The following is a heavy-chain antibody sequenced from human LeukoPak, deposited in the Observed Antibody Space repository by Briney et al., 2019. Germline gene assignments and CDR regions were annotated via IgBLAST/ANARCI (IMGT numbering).Heavy chain of an antibody. V-gene: IGHV3-23*01. D-gene: IGHD2-2*01. CDR2: ISGSGGST. CDR3: AKDAPVNIVVVPAANS. Sequence: TGGSLRLSCAASGFTFSSYEMSWVRQAPGKELEWVSAISGSGGSTYYADSVKGRFTISRDNSKNTLYLQMNSLRAEDTAVYYCAKDAPVNIVVVPAANSWGQGTLVTVSS. CDR1: GFTFSSYE. J-gene: IGHJ4*02.